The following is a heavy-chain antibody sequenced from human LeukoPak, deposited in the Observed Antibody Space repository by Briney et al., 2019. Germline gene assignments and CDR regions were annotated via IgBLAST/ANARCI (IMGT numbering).Heavy chain of an antibody. CDR1: GYALTELS. D-gene: IGHD1-1*01. CDR3: LTVLYGRPWNPVGGGGL. V-gene: IGHV1-24*01. Sequence: ASVKVSCKISGYALTELSMHWVRQAPGKGLEWMGGFDPEDGETIYAQKFQGRVTLTEDTSTDTSYLELSSLTSEDTAVYYCLTVLYGRPWNPVGGGGLWGQGTLVTVSS. CDR2: FDPEDGET. J-gene: IGHJ4*02.